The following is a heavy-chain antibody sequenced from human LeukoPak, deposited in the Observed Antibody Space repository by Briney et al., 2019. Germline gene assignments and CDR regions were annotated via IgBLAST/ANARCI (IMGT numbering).Heavy chain of an antibody. Sequence: GASVKVSCKASGGTFSSYAISWVRQAPGQGLEWMGGIIPIFGTANYAQKFQGRVTITTDESTSTAYMELKSLRSDDTAVYFCARTGCSDSSCHAYNWFDPWGQGTLVTVSS. V-gene: IGHV1-69*05. CDR3: ARTGCSDSSCHAYNWFDP. D-gene: IGHD2-2*01. CDR2: IIPIFGTA. CDR1: GGTFSSYA. J-gene: IGHJ5*02.